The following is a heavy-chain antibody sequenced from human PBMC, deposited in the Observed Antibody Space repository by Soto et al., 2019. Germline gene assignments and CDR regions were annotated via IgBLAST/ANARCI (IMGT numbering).Heavy chain of an antibody. J-gene: IGHJ6*02. CDR3: ARDSLPMVYVMGSYYYYYGMVV. D-gene: IGHD2-8*01. CDR2: IYYSGST. V-gene: IGHV4-30-4*01. CDR1: GGSISSGDYY. Sequence: PSETLSLTCTVSGGSISSGDYYWSWIRQPPGKGLEWIGYIYYSGSTYYNPSLKSRVTISVDTSKNQFSLKLSSVTAADTAVYYCARDSLPMVYVMGSYYYYYGMVVLGQGTTVTGSS.